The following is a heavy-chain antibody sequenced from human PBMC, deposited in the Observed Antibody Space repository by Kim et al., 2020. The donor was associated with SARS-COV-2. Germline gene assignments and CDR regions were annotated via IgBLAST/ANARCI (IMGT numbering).Heavy chain of an antibody. CDR3: ARDRRQWLPPPRGYWYFDL. CDR2: ISSSSSYI. D-gene: IGHD6-19*01. J-gene: IGHJ2*01. V-gene: IGHV3-21*01. CDR1: GFTFSSYS. Sequence: GGSLRLSCAASGFTFSSYSMNWVRQAPGKGLEWVSSISSSSSYIYYADSVKGRFTISRDNAKNSLYLQMNSLRAEDTAVYYCARDRRQWLPPPRGYWYFDLWGRGTLVTVSS.